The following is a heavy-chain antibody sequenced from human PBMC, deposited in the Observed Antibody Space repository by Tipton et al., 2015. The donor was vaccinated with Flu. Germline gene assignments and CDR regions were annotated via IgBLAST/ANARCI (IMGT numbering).Heavy chain of an antibody. CDR3: ARDGYCSGGSCYHLYYGMDV. Sequence: SLRLSCAASGFTFSSYWMSWVRQAPGKGLEWVANIKQDGSEKYYVDSVKGRFTISRDNAKNSLYLQMNSLRAEDTAVYYCARDGYCSGGSCYHLYYGMDVWGQGPTVTVSS. D-gene: IGHD2-15*01. CDR1: GFTFSSYW. CDR2: IKQDGSEK. J-gene: IGHJ6*02. V-gene: IGHV3-7*01.